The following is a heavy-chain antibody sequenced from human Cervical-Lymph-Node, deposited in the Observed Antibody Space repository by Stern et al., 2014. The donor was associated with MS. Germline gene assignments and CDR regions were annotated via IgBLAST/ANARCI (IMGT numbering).Heavy chain of an antibody. D-gene: IGHD1-1*01. J-gene: IGHJ6*02. CDR2: IYPDDSDI. Sequence: EVQLVQSGAEVKKPGESLKISCKGSGYTFTNNWIAWVRQMPGKGLEWMGIIYPDDSDIRYSPSLQGQGTISADKSISTPYPPWSSLKAADSAGYYWARPPPRRKWDDPNYGMDVWGQGTTVTVSS. CDR1: GYTFTNNW. V-gene: IGHV5-51*03. CDR3: ARPPPRRKWDDPNYGMDV.